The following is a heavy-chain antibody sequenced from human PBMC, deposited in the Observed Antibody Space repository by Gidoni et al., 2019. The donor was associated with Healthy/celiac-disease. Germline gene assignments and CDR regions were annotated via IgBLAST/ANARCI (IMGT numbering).Heavy chain of an antibody. J-gene: IGHJ4*02. CDR1: GFTFSSYG. Sequence: QVQLVESGGGVVQPGRSLSLSCAASGFTFSSYGMPWVRQAPGKGLEWVAVISYDGSNKYYADSVKGRFTISRDNSKNTLYLQMNSLRAEDTAVYYCAKDGTSPFDYWGQGTLVTVSS. V-gene: IGHV3-30*18. CDR2: ISYDGSNK. D-gene: IGHD2-2*01. CDR3: AKDGTSPFDY.